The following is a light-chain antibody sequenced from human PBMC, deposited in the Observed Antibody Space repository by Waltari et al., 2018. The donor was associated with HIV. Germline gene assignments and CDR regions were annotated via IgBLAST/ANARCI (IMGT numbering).Light chain of an antibody. CDR3: QQYYSTPVT. Sequence: DIVMTQSPDSLAVSLGERATINCKSSQSVLYSSNNTDYLAWYQQKPAQPPKLLFYWASTRESGVPDRFGGSGSGTNFTLTINSLQAEDVAVYYCQQYYSTPVTFGGGTKVEIK. CDR2: WAS. J-gene: IGKJ4*01. CDR1: QSVLYSSNNTDY. V-gene: IGKV4-1*01.